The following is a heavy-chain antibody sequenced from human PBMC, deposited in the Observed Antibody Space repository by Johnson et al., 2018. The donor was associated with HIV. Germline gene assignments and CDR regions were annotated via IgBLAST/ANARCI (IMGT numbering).Heavy chain of an antibody. J-gene: IGHJ3*02. D-gene: IGHD6-6*01. CDR1: GYTFDDYA. CDR2: FSWNSGSI. Sequence: VQLVESGGGVVQPGRSLRLSCVASGYTFDDYAMHWVRQAPGKGLEWVSGFSWNSGSIGYADSVKGRFTISRDNAKNSLYLQMNSLRAEDTAVYFCAKVHIAARWSDAFDIWGQGTMVTVSS. V-gene: IGHV3-9*01. CDR3: AKVHIAARWSDAFDI.